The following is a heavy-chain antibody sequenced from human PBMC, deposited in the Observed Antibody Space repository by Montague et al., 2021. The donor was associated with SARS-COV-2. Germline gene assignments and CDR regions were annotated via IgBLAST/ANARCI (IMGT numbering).Heavy chain of an antibody. D-gene: IGHD1-14*01. Sequence: SETLSLTCTVSGAFVSSSDWGWIRQSPGKGLEWIGYFYSVGSADYSPSLKSRVTISRDTSKNQFSLKVRSVTAADTAIYYCARETMTADAFDIWGQGTMVTVSS. CDR3: ARETMTADAFDI. CDR2: FYSVGSA. V-gene: IGHV4-59*02. CDR1: GAFVSSSD. J-gene: IGHJ3*02.